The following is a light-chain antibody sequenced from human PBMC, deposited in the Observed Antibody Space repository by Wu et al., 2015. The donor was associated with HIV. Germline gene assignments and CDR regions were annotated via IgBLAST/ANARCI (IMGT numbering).Light chain of an antibody. CDR2: AAS. J-gene: IGKJ3*01. CDR3: QQSFTSPFT. Sequence: DIQMTQSPSSRSASVGDRIIITCRASQSINTYLNWYQQKPGKAPNLLIYAASTLQSGVPSRFSGSGSETDFTLTISNLQPEDFATYYCQQSFTSPFTFGPGTKVHIK. V-gene: IGKV1-39*01. CDR1: QSINTY.